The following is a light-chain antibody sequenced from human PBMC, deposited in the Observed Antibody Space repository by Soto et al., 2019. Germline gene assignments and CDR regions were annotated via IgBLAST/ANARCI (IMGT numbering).Light chain of an antibody. J-gene: IGLJ1*01. CDR1: SADVGGYNF. Sequence: QSVLTQPPSGSGSLGQSVTISCTGTSADVGGYNFVSWYQQHPGKAPKLMIFEVSQRPSGVPDRFSGTKSGNTASLIVSELQAEDEADYYCASYAGSQNYVFGTGTKVTVL. CDR3: ASYAGSQNYV. V-gene: IGLV2-8*01. CDR2: EVS.